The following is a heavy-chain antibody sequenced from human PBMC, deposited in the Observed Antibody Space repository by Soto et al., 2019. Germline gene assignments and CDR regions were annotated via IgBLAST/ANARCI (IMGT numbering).Heavy chain of an antibody. CDR1: NGSITSGNW. Sequence: QVQLQESGPGLVKPSGTLSLTCAVSNGSITSGNWWSWVRQPPGKGLEWIGDIYQTGSTNYNPSLRTRVMISVDKFKNNLSLSLSSVTAADTAVYFCARVWGALAPIAGWFGPWGRGILVTVSS. CDR2: IYQTGST. V-gene: IGHV4-4*02. J-gene: IGHJ5*02. CDR3: ARVWGALAPIAGWFGP. D-gene: IGHD3-16*01.